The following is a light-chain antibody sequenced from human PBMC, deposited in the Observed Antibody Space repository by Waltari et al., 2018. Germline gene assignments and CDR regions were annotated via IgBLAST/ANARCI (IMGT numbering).Light chain of an antibody. V-gene: IGKV2-28*01. J-gene: IGKJ2*01. CDR1: QSLLHSNGYNY. CDR2: LGS. CDR3: MQALQTPYT. Sequence: DIVMTQSPLSLPVTPGEPASISCRSSQSLLHSNGYNYLDWYLQKAGQSPQLLIYLGSNRASGVPDRCSGSGSGTDFTLEISRVEAEDVGVYYCMQALQTPYTFGQGTKLEIK.